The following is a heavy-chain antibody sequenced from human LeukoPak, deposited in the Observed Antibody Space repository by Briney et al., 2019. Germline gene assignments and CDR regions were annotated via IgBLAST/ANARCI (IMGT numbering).Heavy chain of an antibody. V-gene: IGHV5-51*01. D-gene: IGHD6-19*01. CDR2: IYPGDSDT. CDR1: GYSFTNYW. Sequence: GESLKISCKGSGYSFTNYWIGWVRQMPGKGLEWMGIIYPGDSDTRYSPSFQGQVIISADKSISTAYLQWSSLKASDTAIYYCARRPSGSGWDLAYWGQGTLVTVSS. CDR3: ARRPSGSGWDLAY. J-gene: IGHJ4*02.